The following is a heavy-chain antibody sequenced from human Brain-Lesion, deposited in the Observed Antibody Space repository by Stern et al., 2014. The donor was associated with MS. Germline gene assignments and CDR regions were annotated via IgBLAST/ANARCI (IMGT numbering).Heavy chain of an antibody. Sequence: VQLVESGAEVKKPGASVKVSCKVSGYTLTELSMHWGRQAPRKGLEWVGGFDPADGETSYAQKFQGRVTMTEDTSADTAYMELSSLRSEDTAVYYCATLSPGAGGNYYRHFDYWGQGTLVTVSS. V-gene: IGHV1-24*01. D-gene: IGHD1-26*01. CDR1: GYTLTELS. CDR2: FDPADGET. CDR3: ATLSPGAGGNYYRHFDY. J-gene: IGHJ4*02.